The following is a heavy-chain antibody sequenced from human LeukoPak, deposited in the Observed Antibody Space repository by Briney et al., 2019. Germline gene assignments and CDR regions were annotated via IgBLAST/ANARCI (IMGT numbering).Heavy chain of an antibody. V-gene: IGHV3-30*04. CDR1: GFNFHNFA. CDR3: ARTYGSGSYYCDY. CDR2: ISNDERNK. Sequence: GGSLRLSCEASGFNFHNFAMHWVRQAPGKGLEWVAVISNDERNKYYTDSVKGRFTISRDNSKNTLYQQMNSLRAEDTAVYYCARTYGSGSYYCDYWGQGTLVTVSS. D-gene: IGHD3-10*01. J-gene: IGHJ4*02.